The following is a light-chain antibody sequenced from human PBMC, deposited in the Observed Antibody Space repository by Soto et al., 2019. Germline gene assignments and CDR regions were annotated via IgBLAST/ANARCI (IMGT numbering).Light chain of an antibody. V-gene: IGLV4-69*01. CDR1: SGHSSYA. Sequence: QSVLTQSHSASASLGASVKLTCTLSSGHSSYAIAWHQQQPEKGPRYLMKLKSDGSHSKRDGIPDRFSGSSSGAERYLTISSLQSEDEADSYCQTWGTGIQVFGGGTKLTVL. CDR3: QTWGTGIQV. CDR2: LKSDGSH. J-gene: IGLJ2*01.